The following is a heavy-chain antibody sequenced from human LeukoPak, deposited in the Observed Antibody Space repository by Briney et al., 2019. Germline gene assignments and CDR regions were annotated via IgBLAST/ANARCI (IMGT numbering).Heavy chain of an antibody. CDR3: ARRGAGISPDY. V-gene: IGHV4-39*01. CDR1: GGSISSSSYY. CDR2: IYYSGGT. J-gene: IGHJ4*02. Sequence: SETLSLTCTVSGGSISSSSYYWGWIRQPPGKGLEWIGSIYYSGGTYYNPSLKSRVTISVDTSKNQFSLKLSSVTAADTAVYYCARRGAGISPDYWGQGTLVTVSS. D-gene: IGHD6-19*01.